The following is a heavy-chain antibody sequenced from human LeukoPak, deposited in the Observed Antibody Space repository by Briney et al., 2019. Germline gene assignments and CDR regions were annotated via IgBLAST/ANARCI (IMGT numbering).Heavy chain of an antibody. CDR2: LSGDTYNT. D-gene: IGHD2-15*01. CDR3: AKGGFCSGGICSSGPGIDF. V-gene: IGHV3-43*02. CDR1: GFTFSSYA. J-gene: IGHJ4*02. Sequence: PGGSLRLACAGSGFTFSSYAMSWVRQAPGKGLEWGSLLSGDTYNTYYADSVKGRFIISRDNNKNSLYLQMNSLRPEDAAFYYCAKGGFCSGGICSSGPGIDFWGQGTLVTVSS.